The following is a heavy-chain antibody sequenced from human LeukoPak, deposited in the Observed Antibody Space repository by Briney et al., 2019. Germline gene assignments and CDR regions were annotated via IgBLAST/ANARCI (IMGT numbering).Heavy chain of an antibody. D-gene: IGHD5-12*01. CDR2: IYTSGST. CDR1: GGSISSYY. J-gene: IGHJ5*02. CDR3: ARDREWLRVNWFDP. V-gene: IGHV4-4*07. Sequence: SETLSLTCTVSGGSISSYYWSWIRQPAGKGLEWIGRIYTSGSTNYNPSLKSRVTMSVDTSKNQFSLKLSSVTAADTAVYYCARDREWLRVNWFDPWGQGTLVSVSS.